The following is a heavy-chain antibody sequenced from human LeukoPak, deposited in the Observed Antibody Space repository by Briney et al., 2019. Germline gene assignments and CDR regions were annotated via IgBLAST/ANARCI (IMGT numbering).Heavy chain of an antibody. CDR1: GFTFSTEA. J-gene: IGHJ4*02. D-gene: IGHD3-16*01. CDR2: ISGSGGTT. Sequence: PGGSLRLSCAASGFTFSTEAMSWVRQSPGKGLEWVSSISGSGGTTYYADSVKGRFTISRDNSKNTLYLQMNSLRAEDTAVYYCAKGGDFWDYWGQGTLVTVSS. CDR3: AKGGDFWDY. V-gene: IGHV3-23*01.